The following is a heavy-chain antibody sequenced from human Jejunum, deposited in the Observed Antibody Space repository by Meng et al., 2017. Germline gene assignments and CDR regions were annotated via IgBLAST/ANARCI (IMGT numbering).Heavy chain of an antibody. Sequence: QVQLVRSGAEVKRPGASVTVSCKTSGFAFSRYVIHWVRQAPGQRLEWMGWINTVNANTRYSEKFQGRVTIPRDTSASTAYMELSSLTSEDTAVYYCARVKYSGYDPFDSWGQGTLVTVSS. J-gene: IGHJ4*02. CDR3: ARVKYSGYDPFDS. D-gene: IGHD5-12*01. V-gene: IGHV1-3*04. CDR1: GFAFSRYV. CDR2: INTVNANT.